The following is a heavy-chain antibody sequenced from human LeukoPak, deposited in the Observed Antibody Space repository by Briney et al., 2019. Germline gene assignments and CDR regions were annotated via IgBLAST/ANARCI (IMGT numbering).Heavy chain of an antibody. D-gene: IGHD2-2*01. V-gene: IGHV1-2*02. CDR2: INTNDGDT. CDR3: ARANFLYCSSSTCLFDY. CDR1: GYTFTDYY. J-gene: IGHJ4*02. Sequence: SVHVSFKATGYTFTDYYMYWVRQAGAQEFDWMGWINTNDGDTNYAQKFQGRVTMTRDTSISTAHMEVSRLRSDDTAVYYCARANFLYCSSSTCLFDYWGQGTLVTVSS.